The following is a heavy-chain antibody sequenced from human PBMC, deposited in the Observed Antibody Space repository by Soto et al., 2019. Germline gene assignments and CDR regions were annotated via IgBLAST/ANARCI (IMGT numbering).Heavy chain of an antibody. CDR2: IYYAGST. D-gene: IGHD5-12*01. V-gene: IGHV4-61*01. CDR3: ARRIVATETLDY. Sequence: PSETLSLTCTVSGGSISSGSYYWSWIRQPPGRGLEWIGFIYYAGSTKYNPSLNSRVTISVDTSKNQFSLTVTSVTAADTAVYYCARRIVATETLDYWGQGTLVTVSS. J-gene: IGHJ4*02. CDR1: GGSISSGSYY.